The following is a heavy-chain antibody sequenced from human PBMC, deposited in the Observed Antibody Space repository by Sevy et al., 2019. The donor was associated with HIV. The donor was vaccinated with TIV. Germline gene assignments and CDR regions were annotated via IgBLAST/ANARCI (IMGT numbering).Heavy chain of an antibody. Sequence: ETLSLTCTVSSASLSAYYWSWIRQPAGKGLEWIGPDSTTGSTNYNPSLKSRVSMSLDTSKNHLSLNLRSVTAADTAIYYCARDDLVVAGGINCFETWGQGVLVTVSS. D-gene: IGHD2-21*01. CDR2: DSTTGST. CDR1: SASLSAYY. V-gene: IGHV4-4*07. J-gene: IGHJ5*02. CDR3: ARDDLVVAGGINCFET.